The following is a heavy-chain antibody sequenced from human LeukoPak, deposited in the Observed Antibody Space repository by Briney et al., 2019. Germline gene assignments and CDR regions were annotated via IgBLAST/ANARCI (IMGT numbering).Heavy chain of an antibody. CDR1: GFTFSSYW. V-gene: IGHV3-7*01. D-gene: IGHD2-15*01. CDR3: AQKGGTDH. Sequence: PGGSLRLSCAASGFTFSSYWMSWVRQAPGKGLEWVANVNKDGGEKYYADSVKGRFTISRDNAKNSLYLQMSSLRDEDTAVYYCAQKGGTDHWGQGTLVTVSS. J-gene: IGHJ4*02. CDR2: VNKDGGEK.